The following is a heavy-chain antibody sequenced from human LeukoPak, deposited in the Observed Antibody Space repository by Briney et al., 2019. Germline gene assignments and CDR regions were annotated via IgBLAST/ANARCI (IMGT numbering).Heavy chain of an antibody. Sequence: PGGSLRLSCAASGFTFSSYSMNWVRQAPGKGLEWVSSICGSSSYIYYADPVKGRFTISRDNAKKSLYLQMSSLRAEDTAVYYCARDQFLADIWGQGTMVTVSS. CDR2: ICGSSSYI. J-gene: IGHJ3*02. D-gene: IGHD3-3*01. CDR3: ARDQFLADI. V-gene: IGHV3-21*01. CDR1: GFTFSSYS.